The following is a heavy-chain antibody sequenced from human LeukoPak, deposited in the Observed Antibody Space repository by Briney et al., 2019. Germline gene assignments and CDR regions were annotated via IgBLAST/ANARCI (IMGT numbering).Heavy chain of an antibody. CDR1: GDSVSSNSAA. CDR3: AREGVAFPDYYYGMDV. D-gene: IGHD3-3*01. V-gene: IGHV6-1*01. J-gene: IGHJ6*02. CDR2: TYYRSKWYN. Sequence: SQTLSLTCAISGDSVSSNSAAWLWIRQSPSRGLEWLGRTYYRSKWYNDYAVSVKSRITIKPDTSKNQFSLQLNSVTPEDTAVYYCAREGVAFPDYYYGMDVWGQGTTVTVSS.